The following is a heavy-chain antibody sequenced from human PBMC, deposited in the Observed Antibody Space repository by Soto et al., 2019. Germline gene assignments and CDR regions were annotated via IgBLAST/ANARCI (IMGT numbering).Heavy chain of an antibody. D-gene: IGHD3-22*01. CDR1: GFTFSSYG. Sequence: QVQLVESGGGVVQPGRSLRLSCAASGFTFSSYGMHWVRQAPGKGLEWVAVIWYDGSNKYYADSVKGRFTISRDNSKNTLYLQMNSLRAEDTAVYYCARGGAYDSSGYPYFDYWGQGTLVTVSS. J-gene: IGHJ4*02. CDR3: ARGGAYDSSGYPYFDY. V-gene: IGHV3-33*01. CDR2: IWYDGSNK.